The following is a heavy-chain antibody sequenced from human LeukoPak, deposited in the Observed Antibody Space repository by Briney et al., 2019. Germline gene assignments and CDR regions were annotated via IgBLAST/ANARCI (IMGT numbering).Heavy chain of an antibody. CDR1: GGSFSGYY. CDR3: ARGRLVSSQPFDY. CDR2: INHSGSA. V-gene: IGHV4-34*01. J-gene: IGHJ4*02. Sequence: PSETLSLTCAVYGGSFSGYYWSWIRQPPGKGLEWIGEINHSGSANYNPSLKSRVTISADTSKNQFSLKLSSVTAADTAVYYCARGRLVSSQPFDYWGQGTLVTVSS. D-gene: IGHD6-6*01.